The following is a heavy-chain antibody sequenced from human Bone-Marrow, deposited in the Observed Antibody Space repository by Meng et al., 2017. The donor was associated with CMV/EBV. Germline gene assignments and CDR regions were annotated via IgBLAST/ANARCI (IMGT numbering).Heavy chain of an antibody. CDR3: AREAAAGRKGPYTDMDV. CDR2: INPSGGST. J-gene: IGHJ6*02. CDR1: GYTFTSYY. D-gene: IGHD2-2*01. V-gene: IGHV1-46*01. Sequence: ASEKVSCKASGYTFTSYYMHWVRQAPGQALEWMGIINPSGGSTSYAQKFQGRVTMTRDTSTSTVYMELSSLRSDDTAMYYCAREAAAGRKGPYTDMDVWGQGTTVTVSS.